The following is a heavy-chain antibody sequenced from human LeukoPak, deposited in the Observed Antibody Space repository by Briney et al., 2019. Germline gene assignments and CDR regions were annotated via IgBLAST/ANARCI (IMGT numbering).Heavy chain of an antibody. Sequence: PGGSLRLSCAASGFTFSSYATSWVRQAPGKGLEGVSAISGNAGSTYYADSVKGRFTIPRDNSKNTLYLQMNSLSAEATAVYYCAKAPYHIVVVPAAIESWFDPWGQGTLVTVSS. J-gene: IGHJ5*02. CDR1: GFTFSSYA. V-gene: IGHV3-23*01. CDR2: ISGNAGST. D-gene: IGHD2-2*01. CDR3: AKAPYHIVVVPAAIESWFDP.